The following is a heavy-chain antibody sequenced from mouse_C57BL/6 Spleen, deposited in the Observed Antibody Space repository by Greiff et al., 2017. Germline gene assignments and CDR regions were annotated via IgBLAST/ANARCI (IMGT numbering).Heavy chain of an antibody. D-gene: IGHD2-12*01. V-gene: IGHV14-2*01. CDR3: ARWGTSYDGYFDV. J-gene: IGHJ1*03. Sequence: VQLQQSGAELVKPGASVKLSCTASGFNIKDYYMHWVKQRTEQGLEWIGRIDPEDGDTKYAPKFQGKATITADTSSNTAYLQLSSLTSEDTAVYYCARWGTSYDGYFDVWGTGTTVTVSS. CDR1: GFNIKDYY. CDR2: IDPEDGDT.